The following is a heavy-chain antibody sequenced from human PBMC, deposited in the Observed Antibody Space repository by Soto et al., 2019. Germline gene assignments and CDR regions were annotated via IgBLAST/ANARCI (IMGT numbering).Heavy chain of an antibody. Sequence: SVKVSCKSCGGTVRSYAISWVRQAPGQGLEWMGGIIPIFGTANYAQKFQGRVTITADESTSTAYMELSSLRSDDTAVYYCARERITISGVAADAFDIWGQGTMVTVSS. CDR3: ARERITISGVAADAFDI. D-gene: IGHD3-3*01. CDR2: IIPIFGTA. V-gene: IGHV1-69*13. CDR1: GGTVRSYA. J-gene: IGHJ3*02.